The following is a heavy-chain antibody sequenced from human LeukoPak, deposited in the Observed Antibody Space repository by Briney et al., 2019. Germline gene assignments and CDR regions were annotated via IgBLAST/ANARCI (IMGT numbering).Heavy chain of an antibody. V-gene: IGHV3-15*06. CDR1: DFTFNNAC. D-gene: IGHD5-18*01. J-gene: IGHJ4*02. CDR2: IKSKTDGGTI. CDR3: STGGYRSGLDY. Sequence: GGSLRLSCAASDFTFNNACINWVRQTPGKGLEWVGRIKSKTDGGTINYAAPVKGRLTISSDDSKNTLYLHMNSLKTEDTAVYYCSTGGYRSGLDYWGQGTLVTVSS.